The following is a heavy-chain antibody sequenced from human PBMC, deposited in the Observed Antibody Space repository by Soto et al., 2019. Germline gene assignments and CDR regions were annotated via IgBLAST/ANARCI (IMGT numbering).Heavy chain of an antibody. CDR2: IYYSGST. CDR3: ARQQWLVLNAFDI. Sequence: QVQLQESGPGLVKPSETLSLTCTVSGGSISSYYWSWIRLPPGKGLEWIGYIYYSGSTNYNPSLKSRVTISVDTSKNQFSLKLSSVTAADTPVYYSARQQWLVLNAFDIWGQGTMVTVSS. J-gene: IGHJ3*02. CDR1: GGSISSYY. V-gene: IGHV4-59*01. D-gene: IGHD6-19*01.